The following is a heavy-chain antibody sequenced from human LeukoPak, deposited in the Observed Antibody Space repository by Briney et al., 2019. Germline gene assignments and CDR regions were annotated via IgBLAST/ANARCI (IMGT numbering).Heavy chain of an antibody. J-gene: IGHJ4*02. Sequence: PGGSLRLSCAASGFTFSNAWMSWVRQAPGKGLEWVGRIKSKTDGGTTDYAAPVKGRFTISRDDSKNTLYLQMNSLRAEDTAVYYCAKLSRSNWYSDYWGQGTLVTVSS. CDR2: IKSKTDGGTT. CDR1: GFTFSNAW. CDR3: AKLSRSNWYSDY. D-gene: IGHD6-13*01. V-gene: IGHV3-15*01.